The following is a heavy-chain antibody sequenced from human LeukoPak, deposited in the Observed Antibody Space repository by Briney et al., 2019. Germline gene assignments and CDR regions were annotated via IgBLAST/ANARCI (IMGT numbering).Heavy chain of an antibody. Sequence: SETLSLTCTVSGASISSGTYYWGWIRQPPGKGLEWIGSISSGGRTFYKPSLKSRVTISVDTSKNEVSLKLTSVTAADTAVYYCARGGSGSPYYFDYWGQGTLVTVSS. CDR2: ISSGGRT. D-gene: IGHD1-26*01. CDR1: GASISSGTYY. CDR3: ARGGSGSPYYFDY. J-gene: IGHJ4*02. V-gene: IGHV4-39*07.